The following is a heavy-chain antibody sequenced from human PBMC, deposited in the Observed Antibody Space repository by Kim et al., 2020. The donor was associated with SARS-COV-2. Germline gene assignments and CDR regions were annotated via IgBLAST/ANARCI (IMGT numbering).Heavy chain of an antibody. D-gene: IGHD3-3*01. J-gene: IGHJ4*02. CDR2: IYYSGST. CDR3: ARHVGGAVRFLEWLLPYYFDY. V-gene: IGHV4-39*01. Sequence: SETLSLTCTVSGGSISSSSYYWGWIRQPPGKGLEWIGSIYYSGSTYYNPSLKSRVTISVDTSKNQFSLKLSSVTAADTAVYYCARHVGGAVRFLEWLLPYYFDYWGQGTLVTVSS. CDR1: GGSISSSSYY.